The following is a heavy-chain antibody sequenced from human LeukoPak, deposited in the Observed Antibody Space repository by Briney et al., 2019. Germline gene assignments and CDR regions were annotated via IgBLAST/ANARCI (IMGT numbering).Heavy chain of an antibody. J-gene: IGHJ4*02. D-gene: IGHD6-19*01. CDR2: ISTYNGHT. V-gene: IGHV1-18*01. CDR1: GYTFTSYG. Sequence: GASVKVSCKASGYTFTSYGISWVRQAPGQGLEWMGWISTYNGHTNYARKVQGRVTMTTDTSTSTAYMELRSLRSDDTAVYYCARALGSYSSGWYQGPDFDYWGQGTLVTVSS. CDR3: ARALGSYSSGWYQGPDFDY.